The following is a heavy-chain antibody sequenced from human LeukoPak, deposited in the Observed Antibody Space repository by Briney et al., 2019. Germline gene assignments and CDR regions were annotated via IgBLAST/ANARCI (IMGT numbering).Heavy chain of an antibody. V-gene: IGHV3-7*01. CDR1: GFTFSSYW. CDR3: ARDFSPTVTTSPFDY. D-gene: IGHD4-11*01. Sequence: HPGGSLRLSCAASGFTFSSYWMSWVRQAPGKGLEWVANIKQDGSEKYYVDSVKGRFTISRDNAKNPLYLQMNSLRAEDTAVYYCARDFSPTVTTSPFDYWGQGTLVTVSS. J-gene: IGHJ4*02. CDR2: IKQDGSEK.